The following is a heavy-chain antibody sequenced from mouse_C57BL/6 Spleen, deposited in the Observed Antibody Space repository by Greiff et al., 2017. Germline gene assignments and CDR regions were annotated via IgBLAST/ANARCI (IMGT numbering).Heavy chain of an antibody. D-gene: IGHD1-1*01. CDR3: ARGPVVATKYFDV. J-gene: IGHJ1*03. CDR2: IYPGDGDT. V-gene: IGHV1-80*01. CDR1: GYAFSSYW. Sequence: QVQLQQSGAELVKPGASVKISCKASGYAFSSYWMNWVKQRTGKGLEWIGQIYPGDGDTNYNGKFKGKATLTADKSSSTAYMQLSSLTSEDSAVYFCARGPVVATKYFDVWGTGTTVTVSS.